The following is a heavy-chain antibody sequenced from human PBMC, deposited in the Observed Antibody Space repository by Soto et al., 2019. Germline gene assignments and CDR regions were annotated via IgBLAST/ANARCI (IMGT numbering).Heavy chain of an antibody. V-gene: IGHV3-23*01. CDR2: ISGSGGST. D-gene: IGHD6-19*01. J-gene: IGHJ4*02. CDR1: GFTFSSYA. CDR3: ANYRAVAVFGSQVG. Sequence: GGSLRLSCAASGFTFSSYAMSWVRQAPGKGLEWVSAISGSGGSTYYADSVKGRFTISRDNSKNTLYLQMNSLRAEDTAVYYCANYRAVAVFGSQVGWGQGTLVTVSS.